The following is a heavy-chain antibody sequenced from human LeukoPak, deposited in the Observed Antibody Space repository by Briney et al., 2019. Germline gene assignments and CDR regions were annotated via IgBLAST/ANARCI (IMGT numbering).Heavy chain of an antibody. J-gene: IGHJ3*02. CDR1: GFTLSSYA. D-gene: IGHD3-9*01. CDR3: ARDQMPQYDILTGPNAFDI. Sequence: AGGSLRLSCAASGFTLSSYAMHWVRQAPGKGLEYVSAISSNGGSTYYANSVKGRFTISRDNSKNTLYLQMGSLRAEDMAVYYCARDQMPQYDILTGPNAFDIWGQGTMVTVSS. V-gene: IGHV3-64*01. CDR2: ISSNGGST.